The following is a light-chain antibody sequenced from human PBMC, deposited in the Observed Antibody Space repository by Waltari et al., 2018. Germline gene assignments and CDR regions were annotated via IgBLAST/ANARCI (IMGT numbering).Light chain of an antibody. CDR2: DVI. CDR1: SRDVGGYNY. V-gene: IGLV2-11*01. J-gene: IGLJ2*01. CDR3: CSYAGTYTFN. Sequence: QSALTQPRSVSGSPGQSLTISCTGTSRDVGGYNYVSWYQQHPGKAPKLMIYDVIKRPAGVPDRFSGSKSGNTASLTISGLQAEDTADYYCCSYAGTYTFNFGGGTNLTVL.